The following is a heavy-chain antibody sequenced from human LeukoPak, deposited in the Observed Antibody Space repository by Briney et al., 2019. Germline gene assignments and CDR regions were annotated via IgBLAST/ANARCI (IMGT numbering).Heavy chain of an antibody. CDR2: ISGSGGST. Sequence: GGSLRLSCAASGFTFSSDAMSWVRQAPGKGLEWVSTISGSGGSTYYADSVKGRFTFSRDNSKNTLYLQMNSLRPEDTAVYYCAKGEGLAVAGAFDYWGQGTLVTVSS. V-gene: IGHV3-23*01. CDR1: GFTFSSDA. D-gene: IGHD6-19*01. CDR3: AKGEGLAVAGAFDY. J-gene: IGHJ4*02.